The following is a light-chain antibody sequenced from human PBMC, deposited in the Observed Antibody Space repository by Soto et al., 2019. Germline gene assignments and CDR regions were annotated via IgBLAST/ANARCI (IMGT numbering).Light chain of an antibody. Sequence: QSALTQPPSVSAGPGQKVTISCFGSSSKIGNNYVSWYQQLPGTAPKLLIYENNKRPSGIPDRFSGSKSGTSATLGISGLETGDEADYYCGTWDSSLSAVVFGGGTKVTVL. J-gene: IGLJ2*01. CDR2: ENN. V-gene: IGLV1-51*02. CDR1: SSKIGNNY. CDR3: GTWDSSLSAVV.